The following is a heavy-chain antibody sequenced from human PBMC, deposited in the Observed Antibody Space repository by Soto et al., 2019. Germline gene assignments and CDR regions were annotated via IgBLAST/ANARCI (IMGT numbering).Heavy chain of an antibody. CDR2: IWYDGSNK. D-gene: IGHD3-3*01. CDR1: GFTFSSYG. V-gene: IGHV3-33*01. CDR3: ARDRTYDFWTLGAFDI. J-gene: IGHJ3*02. Sequence: GGSLRLSCAASGFTFSSYGMHWVRQAPGKGLEWVAVIWYDGSNKYYADSVKGRFTISRDNSKNTLYLQMNSLRAEDTAVYYCARDRTYDFWTLGAFDIWGQGTMVTVSS.